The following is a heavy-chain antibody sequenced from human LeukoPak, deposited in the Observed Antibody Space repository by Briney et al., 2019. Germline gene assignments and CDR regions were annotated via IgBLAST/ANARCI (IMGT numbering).Heavy chain of an antibody. V-gene: IGHV1-2*06. CDR2: INPNSGGT. D-gene: IGHD3-22*01. CDR1: GYTFTGYY. Sequence: ASVKVSCKASGYTFTGYYMHWVRQAPGQGLEWMGRINPNSGGTNYAQKFQGRVTMTRDTSISTAYMELSRLRSDDTAVYYCARPMKQKYYYDSSGYYLDYWGQGTLVTVSS. J-gene: IGHJ4*02. CDR3: ARPMKQKYYYDSSGYYLDY.